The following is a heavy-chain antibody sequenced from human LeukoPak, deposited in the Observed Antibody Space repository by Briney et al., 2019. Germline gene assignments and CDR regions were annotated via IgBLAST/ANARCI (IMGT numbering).Heavy chain of an antibody. Sequence: ASVKVSCKASGYTFTSYDINWVRQATGQGLEWTGWMNPNSGNTGYAQKFQGRITITRNTSISTAYMELSSLRSEDTAVYYCARVTDRGFDYWGQGTLVTVSS. J-gene: IGHJ4*02. CDR3: ARVTDRGFDY. CDR2: MNPNSGNT. CDR1: GYTFTSYD. D-gene: IGHD3-10*01. V-gene: IGHV1-8*03.